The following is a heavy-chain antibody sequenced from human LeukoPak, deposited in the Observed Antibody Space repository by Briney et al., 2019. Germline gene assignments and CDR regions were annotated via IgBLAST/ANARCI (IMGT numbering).Heavy chain of an antibody. CDR2: IRYDGSNK. CDR3: AESSDGLRYFDWLPIDY. D-gene: IGHD3-9*01. V-gene: IGHV3-30*02. Sequence: GGSLRLSCAASGFTFSSYGVHWVRQAPGKGLEWVAFIRYDGSNKYYADSVKGRFTISRDNSKNTLYLQMNSLRAEDTAVYYCAESSDGLRYFDWLPIDYWGQGTLVTVSS. J-gene: IGHJ4*02. CDR1: GFTFSSYG.